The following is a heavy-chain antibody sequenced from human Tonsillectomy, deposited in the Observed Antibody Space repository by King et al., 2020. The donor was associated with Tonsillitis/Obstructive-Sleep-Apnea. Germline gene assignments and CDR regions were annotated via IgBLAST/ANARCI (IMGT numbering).Heavy chain of an antibody. Sequence: QLVQSGGGLVKPGGSLRLSCAASGFTFSDYYMSWIRQAPGKGLEWVSYISTSSSTNYADSVKGRFTISRDNAKNSLHLQMNSLRAEDTAVYYCARDRFLGDIVVPSYYGMAVWGQGTTVTVSS. V-gene: IGHV3-11*06. D-gene: IGHD2-15*01. CDR1: GFTFSDYY. CDR3: ARDRFLGDIVVPSYYGMAV. J-gene: IGHJ6*02. CDR2: ISTSSST.